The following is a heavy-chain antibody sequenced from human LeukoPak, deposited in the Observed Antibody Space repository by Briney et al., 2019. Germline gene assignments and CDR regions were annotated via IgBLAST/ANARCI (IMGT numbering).Heavy chain of an antibody. J-gene: IGHJ5*02. CDR1: GYTFTSYV. CDR3: ARDTVLYCGGDCPQPFDR. CDR2: ISAYHGNT. D-gene: IGHD2-21*01. Sequence: ASVKVSCKASGYTFTSYVISWVRQAPGQGLEWMGRISAYHGNTNYAQKLQGRVTMTTDTSTSTAYMELRSLRSDDTAVYYCARDTVLYCGGDCPQPFDRWGRGTLVTVSS. V-gene: IGHV1-18*01.